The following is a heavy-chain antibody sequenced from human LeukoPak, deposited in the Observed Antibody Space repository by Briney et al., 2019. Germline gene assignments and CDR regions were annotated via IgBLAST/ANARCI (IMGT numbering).Heavy chain of an antibody. Sequence: GGSLRLSCAASGFTFSSYGMSWVRQAPGKGLEWVSAISGSGGSTYYADSVKGRFTISRDNSKNTLYLQMNSLRAEDTAVYYCAKDPDYYGSGDNWFDPWGQGTLVTVSS. CDR1: GFTFSSYG. CDR2: ISGSGGST. J-gene: IGHJ5*02. D-gene: IGHD3-10*01. CDR3: AKDPDYYGSGDNWFDP. V-gene: IGHV3-23*01.